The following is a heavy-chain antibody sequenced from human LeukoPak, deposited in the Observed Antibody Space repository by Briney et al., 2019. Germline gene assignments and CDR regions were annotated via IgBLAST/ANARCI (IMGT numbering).Heavy chain of an antibody. J-gene: IGHJ4*02. Sequence: GGSLRLSCAAAGFIFRNYWMGWVRQAPGKGQEWVANINEDGSEKYYVDSVKGRFIISRDNAKNSLYLQMNILRAEDTAVFYCLSGSGHCGQGSLVTVSS. CDR1: GFIFRNYW. CDR2: INEDGSEK. D-gene: IGHD3-10*01. CDR3: LSGSGH. V-gene: IGHV3-7*01.